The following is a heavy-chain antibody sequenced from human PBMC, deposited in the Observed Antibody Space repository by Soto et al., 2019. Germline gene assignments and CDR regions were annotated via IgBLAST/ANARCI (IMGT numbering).Heavy chain of an antibody. CDR3: AKELSGYDWWYFDY. Sequence: GGSLRLSCAASGFTFSSYAMTWVRQAPGKGLEWVSTISASDGRANYADSVKGRFTISRDNSKDTMYLQMNSLRAEDTAVYYCAKELSGYDWWYFDYWGQGTLDTVSS. V-gene: IGHV3-23*01. D-gene: IGHD5-12*01. CDR2: ISASDGRA. J-gene: IGHJ4*02. CDR1: GFTFSSYA.